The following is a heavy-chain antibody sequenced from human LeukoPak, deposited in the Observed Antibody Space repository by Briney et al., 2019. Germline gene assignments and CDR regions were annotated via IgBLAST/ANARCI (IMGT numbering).Heavy chain of an antibody. CDR3: ARVVEVPAAQYYYYYYYMDV. Sequence: GGSLRLSCAASGFTFSSYWMSWVRQAPGKGLEWVANIKQDGSEKYYVDSVKGRFTISRDNAQNSLYLQMNSLRAEDMAVYYCARVVEVPAAQYYYYYYYMDVWGKGTTVTVSS. V-gene: IGHV3-7*01. D-gene: IGHD2-2*01. J-gene: IGHJ6*03. CDR1: GFTFSSYW. CDR2: IKQDGSEK.